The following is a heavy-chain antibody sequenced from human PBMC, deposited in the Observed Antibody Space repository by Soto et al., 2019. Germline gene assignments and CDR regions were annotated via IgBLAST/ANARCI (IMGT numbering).Heavy chain of an antibody. V-gene: IGHV3-74*01. D-gene: IGHD1-1*01. Sequence: PGGSLRLSCSVSGFTFSAYWMHWVRQVPGKGLTWVSRISDDGSTATYADSVKGRFVISRDNAKNSLYLEMNTLRADDSGLYYCARGHRASSTGTGAQGARGTLVTVSS. CDR1: GFTFSAYW. CDR3: ARGHRASSTGTGAQ. J-gene: IGHJ4*02. CDR2: ISDDGSTA.